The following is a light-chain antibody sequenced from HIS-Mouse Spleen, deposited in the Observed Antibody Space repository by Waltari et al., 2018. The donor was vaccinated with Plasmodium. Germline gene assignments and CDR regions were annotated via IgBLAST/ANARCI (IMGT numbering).Light chain of an antibody. CDR2: AAS. V-gene: IGKV1-39*01. CDR1: QSISSY. CDR3: QQNYNTWT. J-gene: IGKJ1*01. Sequence: DIQMTQSPSSLSASVGDRVTITCRASQSISSYLNWYQQKPGKAPKLLIYAASRLQSGVPSMFSGSGSGTDFTLTISSLQPEDFATYYCQQNYNTWTFGQGTKVEIK.